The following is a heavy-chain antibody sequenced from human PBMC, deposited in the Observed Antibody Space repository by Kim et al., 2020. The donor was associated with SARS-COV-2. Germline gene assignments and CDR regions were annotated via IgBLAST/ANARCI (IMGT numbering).Heavy chain of an antibody. J-gene: IGHJ5*02. Sequence: SETLSLTCTVSCGSISYSYWSWIRQPPGKGLEWIGYIYYSGSTKYNPSLKSRVTISVDTSKNQFSLKLSSVTAADTAVYYCARHAIGESLNWFDPWGQGT. V-gene: IGHV4-59*08. CDR1: CGSISYSY. CDR3: ARHAIGESLNWFDP. D-gene: IGHD3-10*01. CDR2: IYYSGST.